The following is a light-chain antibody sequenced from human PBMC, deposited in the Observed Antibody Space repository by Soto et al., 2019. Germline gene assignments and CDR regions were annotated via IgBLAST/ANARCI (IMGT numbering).Light chain of an antibody. CDR2: DAS. J-gene: IGKJ1*01. CDR1: QSISSY. CDR3: QQYNSYSGT. Sequence: DIQMTQSPSSLSASVGDRFTIAFRSSQSISSYLNWYQQKPGKAPKLLIYDASSLGSGVPSRFSGSGSGTEFTLTISSLQPDDFATYYGQQYNSYSGTFGQGTKVDIK. V-gene: IGKV1-5*01.